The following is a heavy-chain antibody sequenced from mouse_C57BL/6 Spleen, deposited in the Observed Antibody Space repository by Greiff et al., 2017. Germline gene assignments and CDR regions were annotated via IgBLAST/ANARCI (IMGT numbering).Heavy chain of an antibody. J-gene: IGHJ4*01. Sequence: QVQLQQSGAELVRPGSSVKLSCKASGYTFTSYWMDWVKQRPGQGLEWIGNIYPSDSETHYNQKFKDKATLTVDKSSSTAYMQLSSLTSEDSAVYYCAREGDDGYYGAMDYWGQGTSVTVSS. CDR2: IYPSDSET. V-gene: IGHV1-61*01. D-gene: IGHD2-3*01. CDR1: GYTFTSYW. CDR3: AREGDDGYYGAMDY.